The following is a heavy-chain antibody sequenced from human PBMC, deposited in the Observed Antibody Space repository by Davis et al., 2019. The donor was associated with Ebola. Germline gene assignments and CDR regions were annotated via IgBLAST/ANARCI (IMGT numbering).Heavy chain of an antibody. CDR2: IYYSGST. CDR1: GGSISTHY. J-gene: IGHJ4*02. Sequence: SETLSLTCTVSGGSISTHYWSWIRPPPGKGLEWIGYIYYSGSTTYNPSLRSRVTISVDTSKTQFSLKVSSVTAADTAVYYCARADGDYVHFDYWGQGILVTVSS. V-gene: IGHV4-59*11. D-gene: IGHD4-17*01. CDR3: ARADGDYVHFDY.